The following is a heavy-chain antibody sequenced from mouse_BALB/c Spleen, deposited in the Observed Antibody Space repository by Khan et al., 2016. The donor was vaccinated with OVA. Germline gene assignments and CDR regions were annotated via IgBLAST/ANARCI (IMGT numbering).Heavy chain of an antibody. Sequence: VQLQQSGAELAKPGASVKMSCKASGYTFINYWILWVKQRPGQGLEWIGYINPSTGYTEYNQNFKDKATLPADKSSSPAYMQRRSLTAEDSAVDYCARRGLRWDFDYWGQGTTLTVSS. V-gene: IGHV1-7*01. J-gene: IGHJ2*01. D-gene: IGHD1-1*01. CDR3: ARRGLRWDFDY. CDR1: GYTFINYW. CDR2: INPSTGYT.